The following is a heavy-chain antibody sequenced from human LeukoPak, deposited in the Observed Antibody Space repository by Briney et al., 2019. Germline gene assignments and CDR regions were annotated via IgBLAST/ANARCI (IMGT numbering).Heavy chain of an antibody. CDR1: GFTFSSYS. CDR2: ISSSSSYI. J-gene: IGHJ4*02. D-gene: IGHD3-22*01. V-gene: IGHV3-21*01. Sequence: GGSLRLSCAASGFTFSSYSMNWVRQAPGKGLEWVSSISSSSSYIYYADSVKGRFTISRDNAKNSLYPQMNSLRAEDTAVYYCARAEYYYDSSGYYYYFDYWGQGTLVTVSS. CDR3: ARAEYYYDSSGYYYYFDY.